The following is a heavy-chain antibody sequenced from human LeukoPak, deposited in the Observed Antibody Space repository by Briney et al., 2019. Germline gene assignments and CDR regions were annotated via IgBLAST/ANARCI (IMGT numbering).Heavy chain of an antibody. CDR1: GGSISSSSYY. CDR2: IYYSGST. J-gene: IGHJ4*02. D-gene: IGHD1-26*01. V-gene: IGHV4-39*01. CDR3: ARQGRGIVGPYLDY. Sequence: SETLSLTCTVSGGSISSSSYYWGWIRQPPGKGLEWIGSIYYSGSTYYNPSLKSRVTISVDTSKNQFSLKLSSVTAADTAVYFCARQGRGIVGPYLDYWGQGTLVTVSS.